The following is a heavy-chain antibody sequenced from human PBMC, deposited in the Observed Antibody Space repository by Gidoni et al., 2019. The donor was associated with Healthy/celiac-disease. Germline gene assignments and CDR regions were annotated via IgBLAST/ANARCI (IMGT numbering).Heavy chain of an antibody. CDR2: ISGSGGST. CDR1: GFTFSRYA. Sequence: EVQLLESGGGLVQPGGSLRPPCAASGFTFSRYAMSWVRQAPGKGLEWVSAISGSGGSTYYADSVKGRFTISRDNSKNTLYLQMNSLRAEDTAVYYCAIIGSGSYSFDYWGQGTLVTVSS. V-gene: IGHV3-23*01. D-gene: IGHD1-26*01. CDR3: AIIGSGSYSFDY. J-gene: IGHJ4*02.